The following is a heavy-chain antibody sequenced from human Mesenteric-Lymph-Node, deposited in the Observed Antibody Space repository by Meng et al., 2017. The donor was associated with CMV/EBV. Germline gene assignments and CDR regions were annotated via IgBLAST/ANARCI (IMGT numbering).Heavy chain of an antibody. CDR1: GFRFSDYW. J-gene: IGHJ5*02. CDR3: LRDYGGS. D-gene: IGHD4-17*01. Sequence: GESLNVSCGASGFRFSDYWMSWVRQAPGKGLEWVANIKPDGSERRYVDSVKGRFTNSRDNAKSSLYLQMNTLRGEDTAVYYCLRDYGGSWGQGTLVTVSS. V-gene: IGHV3-7*01. CDR2: IKPDGSER.